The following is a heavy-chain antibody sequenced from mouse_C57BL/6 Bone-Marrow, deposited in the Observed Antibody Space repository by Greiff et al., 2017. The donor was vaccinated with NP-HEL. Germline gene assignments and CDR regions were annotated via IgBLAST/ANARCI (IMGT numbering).Heavy chain of an antibody. J-gene: IGHJ1*03. CDR1: GYTFTSYW. D-gene: IGHD1-1*01. CDR3: ARRGSTWYFDV. Sequence: QVQLQQPGAELVKPGASVKLSCKASGYTFTSYWLHWVKQRPGRGLEWIGRIDPNRGGTKYNEKFKSKATLTVDKPSSTAYMQLSSLTSEDSAVYYCARRGSTWYFDVWGTGTTVTVSS. V-gene: IGHV1-72*01. CDR2: IDPNRGGT.